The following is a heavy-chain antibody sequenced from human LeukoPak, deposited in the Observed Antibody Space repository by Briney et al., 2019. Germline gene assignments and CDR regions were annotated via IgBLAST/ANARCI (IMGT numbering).Heavy chain of an antibody. D-gene: IGHD6-6*01. CDR3: ARDVSSMFPNWFDP. CDR2: IWNSGST. J-gene: IGHJ5*02. Sequence: SQTLSLTCSVSGDSISSRTYYWTWIRQHPEKGLEWIGYIWNSGSTNYNPALKSRVTISVDTSKNQFSLKLTSATAADTAIYYCARDVSSMFPNWFDPWGQGILVIVSS. CDR1: GDSISSRTYY. V-gene: IGHV4-31*03.